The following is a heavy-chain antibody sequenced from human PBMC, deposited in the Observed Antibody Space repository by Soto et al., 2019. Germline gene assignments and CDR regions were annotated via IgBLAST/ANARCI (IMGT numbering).Heavy chain of an antibody. J-gene: IGHJ4*02. V-gene: IGHV4-31*03. D-gene: IGHD5-18*01. Sequence: SETLSLTCTVSGGSISSGGYFWSWIRQHPGKGLEWIGYIYYSGSTYYNPSLKSRVTISVDTSKNQFSLKLSSVTAADTAVYYCASDSYGSLGLDYWGQGTLVTVSS. CDR2: IYYSGST. CDR1: GGSISSGGYF. CDR3: ASDSYGSLGLDY.